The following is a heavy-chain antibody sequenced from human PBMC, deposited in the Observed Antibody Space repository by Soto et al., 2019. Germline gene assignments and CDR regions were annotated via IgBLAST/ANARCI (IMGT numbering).Heavy chain of an antibody. Sequence: SETLSLTCTVSGDSINNYYWNWIRQPPGKGLEWIGYIYYSGSTSYNPSLKSRVTISVDTSKNQFSLKLSSVTAADTAVYYCARKYCSGGSCYGWSSWFDPWGQGTLVTVS. CDR3: ARKYCSGGSCYGWSSWFDP. CDR2: IYYSGST. CDR1: GDSINNYY. V-gene: IGHV4-59*08. D-gene: IGHD2-15*01. J-gene: IGHJ5*02.